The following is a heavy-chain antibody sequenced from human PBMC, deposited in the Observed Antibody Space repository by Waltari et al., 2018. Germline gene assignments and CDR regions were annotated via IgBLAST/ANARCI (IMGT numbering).Heavy chain of an antibody. CDR3: ARDYCSSISCVFDY. V-gene: IGHV1-2*06. D-gene: IGHD2-2*01. Sequence: QVQLVQSGAEVKKPGASVKVSCKASGYTSTGYYMHWWRPAPGQGLEWMGRINPNSGGTNYAQKFQGRVTMTRDTSISTVYMELSRLTSDDTAMYYCARDYCSSISCVFDYWGQGTLVTVSS. J-gene: IGHJ4*02. CDR1: GYTSTGYY. CDR2: INPNSGGT.